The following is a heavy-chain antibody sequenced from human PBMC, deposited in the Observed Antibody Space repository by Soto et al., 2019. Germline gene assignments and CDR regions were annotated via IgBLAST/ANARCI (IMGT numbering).Heavy chain of an antibody. D-gene: IGHD2-2*01. CDR2: ISSDGSST. CDR3: ARVPYCSSSSCYSYFDS. Sequence: EVQLVESGGGLVQPGGSLRLSCAASGFTLSNYWMPWARQPPGRGLVWVSRISSDGSSTNYADSVKGRFTISRDNAKNTLHLQMNSLRAEDTAVYYCARVPYCSSSSCYSYFDSWGQGTLVTVSS. J-gene: IGHJ4*02. CDR1: GFTLSNYW. V-gene: IGHV3-74*01.